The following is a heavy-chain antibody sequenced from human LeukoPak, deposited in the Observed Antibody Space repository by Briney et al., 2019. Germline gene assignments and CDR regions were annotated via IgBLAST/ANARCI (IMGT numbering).Heavy chain of an antibody. CDR1: GGSISSGSYY. V-gene: IGHV4-61*02. CDR3: SRRLPAAGAADYYYYYYMDV. J-gene: IGHJ6*03. D-gene: IGHD6-13*01. Sequence: SETLSLTCTVSGGSISSGSYYWSWIRQPAGKGLEWIGRIYTSGSTNYNPSLKSRVTISVDTSKNQFSLKLSSVTAAATPMYYCSRRLPAAGAADYYYYYYMDVWGKGTTVTVSS. CDR2: IYTSGST.